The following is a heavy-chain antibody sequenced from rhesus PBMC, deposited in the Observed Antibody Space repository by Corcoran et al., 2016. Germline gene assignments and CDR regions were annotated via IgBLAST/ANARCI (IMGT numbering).Heavy chain of an antibody. D-gene: IGHD4-29*01. CDR2: ISSGGTT. V-gene: IGHV3-103*01. CDR3: AKDRGSSPYYGLDS. Sequence: EVQLVESGGDLAKPGGSLRLSCAAAGFTFSGYAMHWVRQAPGKGMEWFSIISSGGTTYYAESVKGRFTISRDNSKNTLSLQMDSLKTEDTAVYYCAKDRGSSPYYGLDSWGQGVVVTVSS. J-gene: IGHJ6*01. CDR1: GFTFSGYA.